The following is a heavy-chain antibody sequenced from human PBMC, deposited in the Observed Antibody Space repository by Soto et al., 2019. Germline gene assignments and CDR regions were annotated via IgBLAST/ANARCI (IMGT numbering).Heavy chain of an antibody. CDR2: INHSGSA. Sequence: PSETLSLSCVVYGGSFSGHFWSWIRQPPGKGLEWVGEINHSGSANYNPSPKSRVTISVDTSKNQFSLKLTSVTAEDTAVYYCAGWAVGIMIFGVPNDYWSQGTQVTVSS. V-gene: IGHV4-34*01. CDR3: AGWAVGIMIFGVPNDY. J-gene: IGHJ4*02. D-gene: IGHD3-3*01. CDR1: GGSFSGHF.